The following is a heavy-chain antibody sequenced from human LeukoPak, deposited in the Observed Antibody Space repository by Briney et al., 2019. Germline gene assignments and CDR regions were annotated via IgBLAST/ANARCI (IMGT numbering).Heavy chain of an antibody. Sequence: PGGSLRLSCAASGSTFSSYALNWVRQAPGKGLEWVSAITGSGGSAYYADSVKGRFTVSRDNSKNTLYLQMNSLRAEDTAVYYCARDAAVTIGYYFDYWGQGTLVTVSS. CDR3: ARDAAVTIGYYFDY. CDR2: ITGSGGSA. V-gene: IGHV3-23*01. CDR1: GSTFSSYA. D-gene: IGHD4-17*01. J-gene: IGHJ4*02.